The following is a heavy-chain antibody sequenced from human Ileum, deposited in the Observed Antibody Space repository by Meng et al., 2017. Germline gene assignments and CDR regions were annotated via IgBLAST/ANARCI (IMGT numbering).Heavy chain of an antibody. Sequence: GESLKIPCTASGFILSTYGMHWVRQAPGKGLEWVAMISFDGNSKHYLDPLRGRFTISRDNFENALYLQMNSLRPEDTAVYFCARDWGSSGWYNWFDPWGQGALVTVSS. J-gene: IGHJ5*02. D-gene: IGHD6-19*01. CDR1: GFILSTYG. CDR2: ISFDGNSK. V-gene: IGHV3-30*19. CDR3: ARDWGSSGWYNWFDP.